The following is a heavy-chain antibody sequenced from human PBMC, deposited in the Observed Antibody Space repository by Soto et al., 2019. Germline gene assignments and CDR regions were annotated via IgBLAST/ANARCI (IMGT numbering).Heavy chain of an antibody. J-gene: IGHJ4*02. Sequence: SETLSLPCTVSGDSIDKYYRRWVVLSPEKGLEWIGYVHDSGSTNYNPSLKSRVTISVDTSKNQFSLKLSSVTAADTAVYYCARLSDYYDISGLWQREDYWCQGIMVTVSS. V-gene: IGHV4-59*01. CDR2: VHDSGST. D-gene: IGHD3-22*01. CDR3: ARLSDYYDISGLWQREDY. CDR1: GDSIDKYY.